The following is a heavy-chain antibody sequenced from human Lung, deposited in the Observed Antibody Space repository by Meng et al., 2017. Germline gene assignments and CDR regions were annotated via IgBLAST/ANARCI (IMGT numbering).Heavy chain of an antibody. V-gene: IGHV1-2*06. CDR1: GYTFTGSD. Sequence: QVQLVQSGAELKKSGASLKVSCKASGYTFTGSDMHWVRQAPGQGLEWMGRVNPNNGGTNYAQKFQGRVTMTRDTSISTAYLELSRLTSDDTAVYYCASYCRGTSCATYWGQGSLVTVSS. CDR3: ASYCRGTSCATY. D-gene: IGHD2-15*01. CDR2: VNPNNGGT. J-gene: IGHJ4*02.